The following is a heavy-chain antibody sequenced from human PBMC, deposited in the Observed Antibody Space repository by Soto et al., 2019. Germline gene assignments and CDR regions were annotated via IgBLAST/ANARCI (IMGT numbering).Heavy chain of an antibody. CDR3: ARGGYYDSSAEGIGY. D-gene: IGHD3-22*01. J-gene: IGHJ4*02. Sequence: QVQLVESGGDVIQPGRSLRLSCAASGFSFSSYAMHWVRQAPGKGLEWISVTSYDGGNENYADAVKGRFIISRDNSKSTLYLQMNSLRVEDMAVFYCARGGYYDSSAEGIGYWGQGTLVSVSS. CDR1: GFSFSSYA. CDR2: TSYDGGNE. V-gene: IGHV3-30-3*01.